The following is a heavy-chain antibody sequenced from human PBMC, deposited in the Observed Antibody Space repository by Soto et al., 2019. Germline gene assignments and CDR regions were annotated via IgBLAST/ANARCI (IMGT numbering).Heavy chain of an antibody. CDR3: AGWIQLQQYYYYGMDV. D-gene: IGHD5-18*01. CDR1: GGSISSCTW. V-gene: IGHV4-4*02. J-gene: IGHJ6*02. Sequence: QVQLQESGPGLLKPSGTLSLTCVVSGGSISSCTWWSRLRQPPGKGLEWIGEIYHSGSTNYNPSLKSRVTISVDKSKNQFSLKLSSVTAADTALYYCAGWIQLQQYYYYGMDVWGQGTTVTVSS. CDR2: IYHSGST.